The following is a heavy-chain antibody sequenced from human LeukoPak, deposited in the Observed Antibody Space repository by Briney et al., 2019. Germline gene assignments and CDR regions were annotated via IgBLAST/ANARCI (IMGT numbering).Heavy chain of an antibody. V-gene: IGHV1-2*06. Sequence: GASVKVSCKASGYTFTGYYMHWVRQAPGQGLEWMGRINPNSGGTNYAQKFQGRVTITRDTSISTAYMELSRLRSDDTAVYYCAREVKLHRWCDPWGQGTLVTVSS. CDR3: AREVKLHRWCDP. CDR2: INPNSGGT. CDR1: GYTFTGYY. J-gene: IGHJ5*02. D-gene: IGHD1-7*01.